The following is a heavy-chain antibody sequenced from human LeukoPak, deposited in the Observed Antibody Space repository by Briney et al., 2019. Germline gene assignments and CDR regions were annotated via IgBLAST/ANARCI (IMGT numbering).Heavy chain of an antibody. V-gene: IGHV3-15*01. D-gene: IGHD3-10*01. J-gene: IGHJ6*03. CDR3: TRITMVRGPDYYYYYYMDV. CDR1: GFTFTNAW. CDR2: IKSKTDGGTT. Sequence: PGGSLRLSCAASGFTFTNAWMSWVRQAPGKGLEWVGRIKSKTDGGTTDYAAPVKGRFTISRDDSKNTLYLQMNSLKTEDTAVYYCTRITMVRGPDYYYYYYMDVWGKGTTVTVSS.